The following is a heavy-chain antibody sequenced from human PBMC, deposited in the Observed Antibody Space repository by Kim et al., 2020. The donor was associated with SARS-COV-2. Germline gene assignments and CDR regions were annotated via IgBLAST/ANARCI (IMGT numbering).Heavy chain of an antibody. V-gene: IGHV3-9*01. CDR3: AKSAVAGMGPFDY. J-gene: IGHJ4*02. Sequence: GGSLRLSCAASGFTFDDYAMHWVRQAPGKGLEWVSGISWNSGSIGYADSVKGRFTISRDNAKNSLYLQMNSLRAEDTALYYCAKSAVAGMGPFDYWGQGTLVTVSS. CDR2: ISWNSGSI. CDR1: GFTFDDYA. D-gene: IGHD6-19*01.